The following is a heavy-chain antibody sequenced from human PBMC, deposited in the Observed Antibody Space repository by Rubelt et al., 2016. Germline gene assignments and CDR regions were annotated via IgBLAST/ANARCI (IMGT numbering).Heavy chain of an antibody. D-gene: IGHD6-19*01. CDR2: IYYSGST. J-gene: IGHJ6*02. CDR3: ARDSVESGMDV. Sequence: QVQLQESGPGLVKPSETLSLTCTVSGGSISSYYWSWIRQPPGKGLEWIGYIYYSGSTNYNPSLKSRVTISVDTSKNQFSLKLSSVTAADTAVYYCARDSVESGMDVWGQGTTVTVSS. V-gene: IGHV4-59*01. CDR1: GGSISSYY.